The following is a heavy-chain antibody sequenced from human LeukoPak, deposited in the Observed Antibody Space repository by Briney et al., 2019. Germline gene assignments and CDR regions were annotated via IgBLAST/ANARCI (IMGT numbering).Heavy chain of an antibody. CDR3: ATGRGIVGATLY. V-gene: IGHV1-24*01. Sequence: ASVKVSFKVSGYTLTELSMHWVRQAPGKGLEWMGYFDPEDGETIYAQKFQGRVTMTKDTSTDTTYMELSSLRSEDTAVYYCATGRGIVGATLYWGQGTLVTVSS. CDR1: GYTLTELS. CDR2: FDPEDGET. D-gene: IGHD1-26*01. J-gene: IGHJ4*02.